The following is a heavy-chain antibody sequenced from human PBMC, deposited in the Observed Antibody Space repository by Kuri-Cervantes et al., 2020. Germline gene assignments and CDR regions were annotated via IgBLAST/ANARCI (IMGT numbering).Heavy chain of an antibody. CDR3: ARHPATYSSSWSDAFDI. CDR1: GYSFTSYW. V-gene: IGHV5-51*01. J-gene: IGHJ3*02. D-gene: IGHD6-13*01. CDR2: IYPGDSDT. Sequence: KVSCKGSGYSFTSYWIGWVRQMPGKGLEWMGIIYPGDSDTRYSPSFQGQVTISADKSIGTAYLQWSSLKASDTAVYYCARHPATYSSSWSDAFDIWGQGTMVTVSS.